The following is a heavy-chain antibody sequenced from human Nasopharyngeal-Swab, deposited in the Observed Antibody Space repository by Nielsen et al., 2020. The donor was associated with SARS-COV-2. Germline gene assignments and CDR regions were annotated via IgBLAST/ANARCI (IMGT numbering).Heavy chain of an antibody. D-gene: IGHD1-1*01. V-gene: IGHV4-34*01. Sequence: SETLSLTCAVYAGSFSGYYWSWIRQSPGKGLEWVGEINHGGGTNYNPSLKSRVTISIDTSKNQFSLKLTPVTAADTAVYYCARVVRELDLKYYFHYHYMDVWGKGTTVTVSS. CDR3: ARVVRELDLKYYFHYHYMDV. CDR2: INHGGGT. CDR1: AGSFSGYY. J-gene: IGHJ6*03.